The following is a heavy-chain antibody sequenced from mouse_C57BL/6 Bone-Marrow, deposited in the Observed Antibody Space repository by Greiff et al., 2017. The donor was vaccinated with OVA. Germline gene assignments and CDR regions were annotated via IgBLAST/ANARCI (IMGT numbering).Heavy chain of an antibody. CDR2: IYPRSGNT. D-gene: IGHD4-1*01. CDR1: GYTFTSYG. CDR3: ASRLGRGYYFDY. Sequence: VQLVESGAELARPGASVKLSCKASGYTFTSYGISWVKQRTGQGLEWIGEIYPRSGNTYYNEKFKGKATLTADKSSSTAYMELRSLTSEDSAVYFCASRLGRGYYFDYWGQGTTLTVSS. V-gene: IGHV1-81*01. J-gene: IGHJ2*01.